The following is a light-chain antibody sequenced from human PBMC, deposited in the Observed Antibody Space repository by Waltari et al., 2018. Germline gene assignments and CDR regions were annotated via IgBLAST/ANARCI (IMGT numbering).Light chain of an antibody. CDR3: GSYVSSSTFV. J-gene: IGLJ1*01. CDR1: SSDVGGFNH. Sequence: QSALSQPASVSGSPGQSITISCTGTSSDVGGFNHVSWYQQLPGKVPTLMIFDVTSRPPGGSSRFLGHKSDNTASLTIAELQADDEAEYFCGSYVSSSTFVFGSGTKVTVL. CDR2: DVT. V-gene: IGLV2-14*03.